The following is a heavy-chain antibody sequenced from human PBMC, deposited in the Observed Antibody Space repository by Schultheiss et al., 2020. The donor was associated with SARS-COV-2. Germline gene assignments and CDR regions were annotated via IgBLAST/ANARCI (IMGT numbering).Heavy chain of an antibody. D-gene: IGHD6-6*01. Sequence: SQTLSLTCTVSGGSISSYYWSWIRQPPGKGLEWIGYIYYSGSTNYNPSLKSRVTISVDTSKNQFSLKLSSVTAADTAVYYCARHGVSSSSALGLYNWFDPWGQGTLVTVSS. J-gene: IGHJ5*02. CDR2: IYYSGST. V-gene: IGHV4-59*08. CDR3: ARHGVSSSSALGLYNWFDP. CDR1: GGSISSYY.